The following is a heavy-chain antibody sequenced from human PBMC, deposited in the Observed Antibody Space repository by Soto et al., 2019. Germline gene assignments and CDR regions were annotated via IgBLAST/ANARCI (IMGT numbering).Heavy chain of an antibody. CDR3: ARAYCGGDCYSYYYYYGMDV. CDR1: GGTFSSYA. V-gene: IGHV1-69*06. CDR2: IIPIFGTA. Sequence: QVLLVQSGAEAKKPGSSVKVSCKASGGTFSSYAISWVRQAPGQGLEWMGGIIPIFGTANYAQKFQGRVTITADKSTSTAYMELSSLRSEDTAVYYCARAYCGGDCYSYYYYYGMDVWGQGTTVTVSS. J-gene: IGHJ6*02. D-gene: IGHD2-21*02.